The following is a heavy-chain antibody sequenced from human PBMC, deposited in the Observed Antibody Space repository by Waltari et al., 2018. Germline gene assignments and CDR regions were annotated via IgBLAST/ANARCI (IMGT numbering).Heavy chain of an antibody. Sequence: QVQLQQSGPGLVKPSQTLSLTCAISGDSVSSNSAAWNWIRQSPSRGLEWLGRTYYMSKWYNDYSVSVKSRIPINPDTSKNQFSLHVNSVTPEDTAVYYCARVRSIGISNYYYYYMDVWGKGTTVTVSS. J-gene: IGHJ6*03. D-gene: IGHD6-6*01. CDR1: GDSVSSNSAA. CDR2: TYYMSKWYN. CDR3: ARVRSIGISNYYYYYMDV. V-gene: IGHV6-1*01.